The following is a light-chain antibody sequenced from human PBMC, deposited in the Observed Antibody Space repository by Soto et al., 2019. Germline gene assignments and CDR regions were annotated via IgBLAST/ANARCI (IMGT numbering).Light chain of an antibody. CDR1: QSISTW. CDR3: LQYETYSV. CDR2: DAS. J-gene: IGKJ1*01. Sequence: DIQMTQSPSTLSASVGDRVTITCRASQSISTWLAWYQQKPGKAPKLLIFDASSLESGVPSRFSGSGSGTEFTLTISSLQPDDFATYYCLQYETYSVFGQGTKVDIK. V-gene: IGKV1-5*01.